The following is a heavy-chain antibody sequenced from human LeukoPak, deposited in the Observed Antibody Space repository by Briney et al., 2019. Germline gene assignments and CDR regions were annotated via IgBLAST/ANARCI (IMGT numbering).Heavy chain of an antibody. CDR1: GFTFSSYS. CDR2: ISGSGGST. V-gene: IGHV3-23*01. J-gene: IGHJ4*02. D-gene: IGHD3-22*01. Sequence: GGSLRLSCAASGFTFSSYSMNWVRQAPGKGLEWVSAISGSGGSTYYADSVKGRFTISRDNSKNTLYLQMNSLRAEDTAVYYCAKPRGQTATYYYDSSGAKADYWGQGTLVTVSS. CDR3: AKPRGQTATYYYDSSGAKADY.